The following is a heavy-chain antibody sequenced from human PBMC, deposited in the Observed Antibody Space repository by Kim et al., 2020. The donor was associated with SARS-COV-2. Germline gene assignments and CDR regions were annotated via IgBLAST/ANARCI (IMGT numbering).Heavy chain of an antibody. CDR3: ARPARSLGGGSRFDP. J-gene: IGHJ5*02. D-gene: IGHD2-15*01. Sequence: SETLSLTCTVFGDSISGGSHYWGWIRQPPGKGLEWVGNIDDSGSTYYNPSLRSRVTMSVDTSKNQFSLELRFVTAADTAVYYWARPARSLGGGSRFDPWGQGPLVFVSS. CDR1: GDSISGGSHY. CDR2: IDDSGST. V-gene: IGHV4-39*01.